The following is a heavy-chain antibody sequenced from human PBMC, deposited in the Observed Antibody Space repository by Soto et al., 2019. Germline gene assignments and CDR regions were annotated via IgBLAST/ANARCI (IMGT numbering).Heavy chain of an antibody. D-gene: IGHD5-12*01. CDR1: GFTLSDHY. CDR2: SRDKAQGYSI. J-gene: IGHJ4*02. Sequence: EVQLVESGGGLVQPGGSLRLSCAGSGFTLSDHYIDWVRQAPGKGLEWVGRSRDKAQGYSITYAASVKGRFTTSRDESKNSVYLQMNSLRDEDTAVYYCARDRRDHYGGHDLVLDNWGQGTLVTVSS. CDR3: ARDRRDHYGGHDLVLDN. V-gene: IGHV3-72*01.